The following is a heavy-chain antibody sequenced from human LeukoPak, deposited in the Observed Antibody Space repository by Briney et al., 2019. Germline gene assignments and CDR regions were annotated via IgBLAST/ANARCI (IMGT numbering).Heavy chain of an antibody. CDR3: AKESDAFDV. CDR2: IWYDGSHK. CDR1: YX. J-gene: IGHJ3*01. Sequence: YXMXXVXQXXXXGLQWVAAIWYDGSHKYYADSVKGRLIISRDNSKNTLYLQMNSLRAEDTAVYYCAKESDAFDVWGQGTVVTVSS. V-gene: IGHV3-33*06.